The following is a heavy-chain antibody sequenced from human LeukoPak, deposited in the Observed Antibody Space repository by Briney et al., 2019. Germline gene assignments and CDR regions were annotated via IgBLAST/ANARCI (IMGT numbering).Heavy chain of an antibody. CDR2: IYTSGST. Sequence: SETLSLTCTVSGGSISSYYWSWIRQPAGKGLEWIGRIYTSGSTNYNPSLKSRVTMSVDTSKNQFSLKLSPVTAADPAVYYCAGVEIRAFDIWGQGTMVTVSS. CDR3: AGVEIRAFDI. D-gene: IGHD5-24*01. CDR1: GGSISSYY. J-gene: IGHJ3*02. V-gene: IGHV4-4*07.